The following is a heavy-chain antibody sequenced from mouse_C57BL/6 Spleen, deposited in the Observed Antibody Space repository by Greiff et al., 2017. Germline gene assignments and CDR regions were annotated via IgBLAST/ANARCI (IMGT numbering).Heavy chain of an antibody. Sequence: QVQLQQPGAELVMPGASVKLSCKASGYTFTSYWMHWVKQRPGQGLEWIGEIDPSGSYTNYNQKFKGKSTFTVDKSSSTAYMQLSSLTSEDSAVYYCARGGGYYVSWFAYWGQGTLVTVAA. CDR2: IDPSGSYT. D-gene: IGHD2-3*01. V-gene: IGHV1-69*01. CDR3: ARGGGYYVSWFAY. CDR1: GYTFTSYW. J-gene: IGHJ3*01.